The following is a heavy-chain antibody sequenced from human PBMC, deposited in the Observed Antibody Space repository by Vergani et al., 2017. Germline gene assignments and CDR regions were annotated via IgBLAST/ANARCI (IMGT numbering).Heavy chain of an antibody. CDR1: GFTFDTYT. CDR3: TTAWGLYYLHGEYFQY. Sequence: EVQLLESGGGLVQPGGSRRLSCAGAGFTFDTYTMAYVRQAPGKGLEWVATISSGGGDIFYADSVKGLFTISRDNSKNTLFLQMNSLKDEDTAVYYCTTAWGLYYLHGEYFQYWGQGTLVSVSS. CDR2: ISSGGGDI. J-gene: IGHJ1*01. D-gene: IGHD3-10*01. V-gene: IGHV3-23*01.